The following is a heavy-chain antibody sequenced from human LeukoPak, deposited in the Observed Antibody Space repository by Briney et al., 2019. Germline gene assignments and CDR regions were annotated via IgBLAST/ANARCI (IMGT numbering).Heavy chain of an antibody. CDR1: GFTFSSYE. Sequence: QPGGSLRLSCAASGFTFSSYEMNWVRQAPGKGLEWVSYISSSGSTIYYADSVKGRFTISRDNAKNTLYLQMNSLRAEDTAVYYCAKFRPSNYEILTGYYYYFDSWGQGTLVTVSS. V-gene: IGHV3-48*03. D-gene: IGHD3-9*01. J-gene: IGHJ4*02. CDR2: ISSSGSTI. CDR3: AKFRPSNYEILTGYYYYFDS.